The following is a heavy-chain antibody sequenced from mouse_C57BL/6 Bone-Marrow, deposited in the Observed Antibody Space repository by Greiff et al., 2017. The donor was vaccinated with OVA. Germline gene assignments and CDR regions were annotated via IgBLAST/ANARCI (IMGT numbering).Heavy chain of an antibody. D-gene: IGHD1-1*01. CDR3: TGYDYGRGYAMDY. Sequence: EVKLMESGGGLVQPGGSMKLSCVASGFTFSNYWMNWVRQSPEKGLEWVAQIRLKSDNYATHYAESVKGRFTISRDDSKSSVYLQMNNLRAEDTGIYYCTGYDYGRGYAMDYWGQGTSVTVSS. CDR2: IRLKSDNYAT. V-gene: IGHV6-3*01. CDR1: GFTFSNYW. J-gene: IGHJ4*01.